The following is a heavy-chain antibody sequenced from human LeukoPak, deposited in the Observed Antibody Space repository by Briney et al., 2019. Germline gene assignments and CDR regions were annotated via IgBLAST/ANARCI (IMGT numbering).Heavy chain of an antibody. CDR3: ARPTYSGSYYWFDY. D-gene: IGHD1-26*01. CDR2: VYAGGIT. J-gene: IGHJ4*02. Sequence: GGSLRLSCAASGFTVSSNSMVWVRQAPGKGLAWVAVVYAGGITNYADSVKGRFIISRDDSKNTLYLQMNSLRAEDTAVYYCARPTYSGSYYWFDYWGQGTLVTVSS. V-gene: IGHV3-66*04. CDR1: GFTVSSNS.